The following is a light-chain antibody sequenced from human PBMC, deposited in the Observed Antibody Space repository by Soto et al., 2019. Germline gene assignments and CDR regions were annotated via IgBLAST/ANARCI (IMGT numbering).Light chain of an antibody. J-gene: IGKJ1*01. CDR3: QQYYHWRT. CDR1: QDIGTK. CDR2: DVS. V-gene: IGKV3-15*01. Sequence: EIVMTQSPAILSVSPGERGTLSCRASQDIGTKLAWYQQKPGQAPSLLMYDVSTRASAAPARFSGSGSGSEFTLIISSLQSEDFAIYFCQQYYHWRTFGQGTRVEIK.